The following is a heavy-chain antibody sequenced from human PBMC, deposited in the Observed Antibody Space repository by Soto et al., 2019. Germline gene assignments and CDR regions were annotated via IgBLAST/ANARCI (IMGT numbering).Heavy chain of an antibody. CDR1: GYTFSHYR. D-gene: IGHD3-10*02. CDR3: SYGLFGDKDI. J-gene: IGHJ4*02. Sequence: PGGSLRLSCAASGYTFSHYRLHWVRQAPGKGLVWVSRVNPDGTITTYADPVKGRFTISRDNAKNTLYLQMNSLGVEATAPYYCSYGLFGDKDIWGQGTPVTISS. V-gene: IGHV3-74*01. CDR2: VNPDGTIT.